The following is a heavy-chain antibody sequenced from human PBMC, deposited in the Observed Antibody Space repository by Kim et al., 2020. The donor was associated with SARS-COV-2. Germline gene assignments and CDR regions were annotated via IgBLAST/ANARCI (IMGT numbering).Heavy chain of an antibody. J-gene: IGHJ6*02. D-gene: IGHD1-1*01. CDR3: AKGSYWNDALYYYYYGMDV. CDR2: ISWNSGSI. Sequence: GGSLRLSCAASGFTFDDYAMHWVRQAPGKGLEWVSGISWNSGSIGYADSVKGRFTISRDNAKNSLYLQMNSLRAEDTALYYCAKGSYWNDALYYYYYGMDVWGQGTTVTVSS. CDR1: GFTFDDYA. V-gene: IGHV3-9*01.